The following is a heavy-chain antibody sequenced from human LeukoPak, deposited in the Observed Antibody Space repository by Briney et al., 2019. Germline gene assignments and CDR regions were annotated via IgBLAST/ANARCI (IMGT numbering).Heavy chain of an antibody. Sequence: KPSETLSLTCAVYGGSFSGYYWSWIRQPPGKGLEWIGEINHSGSTNYNPSLKSRVTISVDTSKNQFSLKLSSVTAADTAVYYCTRVYDSSGYLYYFDYWGQGTLVTVSS. D-gene: IGHD3-22*01. CDR2: INHSGST. CDR3: TRVYDSSGYLYYFDY. CDR1: GGSFSGYY. J-gene: IGHJ4*02. V-gene: IGHV4-34*01.